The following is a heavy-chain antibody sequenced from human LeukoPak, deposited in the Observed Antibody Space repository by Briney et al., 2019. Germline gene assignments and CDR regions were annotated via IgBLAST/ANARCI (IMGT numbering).Heavy chain of an antibody. V-gene: IGHV1-2*02. Sequence: GASVRVSCKASGYTFSDYYIHWVRQAPGQGLEWMGWISPKNGGTNYAQKFQGRVTMTRDTSINSAYMELTRLRFDDTAIYYCASDYWSGAYYMDVWGKGATVTVSS. D-gene: IGHD2-15*01. CDR1: GYTFSDYY. CDR3: ASDYWSGAYYMDV. CDR2: ISPKNGGT. J-gene: IGHJ6*03.